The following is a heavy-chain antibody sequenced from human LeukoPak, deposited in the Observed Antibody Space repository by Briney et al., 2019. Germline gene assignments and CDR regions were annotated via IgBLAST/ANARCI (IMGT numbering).Heavy chain of an antibody. CDR3: ARDYYYYMDV. Sequence: RASETLSLTCTVPGGSISSSSYYWGWIRQPPGKGLEWIGSIYYSGSTYYNPSLKSRVTISVDTSKNQFSLKLSSVTAADTAVYYCARDYYYYMDVWGKGTTVTVSS. J-gene: IGHJ6*03. CDR2: IYYSGST. CDR1: GGSISSSSYY. V-gene: IGHV4-39*01.